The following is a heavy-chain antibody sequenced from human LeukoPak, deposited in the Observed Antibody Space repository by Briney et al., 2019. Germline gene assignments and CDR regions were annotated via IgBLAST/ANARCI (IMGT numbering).Heavy chain of an antibody. Sequence: MSSETLSLTCTVSGGSISSGGYYWSWIRQHPGKGLEWIGYIYYSGSTYYNPSLKSRVTISVDTSKNQFSLKLSSVTAADTAVYYCARQVGVAVAVIFDYWGQGTLVTVSS. D-gene: IGHD6-19*01. CDR1: GGSISSGGYY. CDR2: IYYSGST. V-gene: IGHV4-31*03. CDR3: ARQVGVAVAVIFDY. J-gene: IGHJ4*02.